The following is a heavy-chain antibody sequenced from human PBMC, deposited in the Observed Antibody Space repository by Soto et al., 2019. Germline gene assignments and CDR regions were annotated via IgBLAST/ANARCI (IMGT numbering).Heavy chain of an antibody. CDR2: IIPIFGTA. CDR3: ARDLGPRGYGGIHDAFDI. Sequence: SVKVSCKASGGTFSSYAISWVRQAPGQGLEWMGGIIPIFGTANYAQKSQGRVTITADESTSTAYMELSSLRSEDTAVYYCARDLGPRGYGGIHDAFDIWGQGTMVTVSS. D-gene: IGHD4-17*01. V-gene: IGHV1-69*13. J-gene: IGHJ3*02. CDR1: GGTFSSYA.